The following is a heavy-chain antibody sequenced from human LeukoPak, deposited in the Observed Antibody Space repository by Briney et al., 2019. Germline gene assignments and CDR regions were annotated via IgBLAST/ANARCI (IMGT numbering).Heavy chain of an antibody. CDR3: ARDLVGDV. D-gene: IGHD6-6*01. CDR2: ISSTTTYI. CDR1: GFTLNNYI. J-gene: IGHJ6*04. V-gene: IGHV3-21*01. Sequence: GGSLRLSCAASGFTLNNYIMKWVRQAPGRGLEWVSYISSTTTYIYYADSVKGRFTISRDNAKNSLYLQMNSLRAEDTAVYYCARDLVGDVWGEGTTVTVSS.